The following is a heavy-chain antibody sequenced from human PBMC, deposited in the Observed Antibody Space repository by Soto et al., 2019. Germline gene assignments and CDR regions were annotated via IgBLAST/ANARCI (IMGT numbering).Heavy chain of an antibody. CDR3: ARGQSYRVFILSYGMDV. CDR2: IFYTGNT. J-gene: IGHJ6*02. CDR1: GGSISNNNYY. D-gene: IGHD2-15*01. V-gene: IGHV4-39*01. Sequence: SETLSLTCTVSGGSISNNNYYWGWIRQPPGKGLEWIATIFYTGNTFYNPSLKSRVTISVDTSKNQFSLKLSSVTAADTAVYYCARGQSYRVFILSYGMDVWGRGTTVTVSS.